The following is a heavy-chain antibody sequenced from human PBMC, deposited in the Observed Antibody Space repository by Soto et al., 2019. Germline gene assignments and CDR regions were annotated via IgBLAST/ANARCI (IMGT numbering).Heavy chain of an antibody. Sequence: SETLSLTCTVSGGSISSGGYYWSWIRQHPGKGLEWIGYIYYSGSTYYNPSLKSRVTISVDTSKNQSSLKLSSVTAADTAVYYCARVAGYCGGDCYSRINWFDPWGQGTLVTVSS. CDR1: GGSISSGGYY. J-gene: IGHJ5*02. CDR2: IYYSGST. CDR3: ARVAGYCGGDCYSRINWFDP. D-gene: IGHD2-21*02. V-gene: IGHV4-31*03.